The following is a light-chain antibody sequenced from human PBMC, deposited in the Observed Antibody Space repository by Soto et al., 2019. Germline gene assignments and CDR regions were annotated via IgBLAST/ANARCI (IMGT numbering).Light chain of an antibody. CDR1: SSDVGGYNY. Sequence: QSVLTQSASVSGSPGQSITISCTGTSSDVGGYNYVSWYQQHPGKAPKLIIYDVSNRPSGVSTRFSGSKSGNTASLTISGLQAEDAADYSCSSYTSTNSWVFGGGTKLTVL. CDR2: DVS. CDR3: SSYTSTNSWV. J-gene: IGLJ3*02. V-gene: IGLV2-14*01.